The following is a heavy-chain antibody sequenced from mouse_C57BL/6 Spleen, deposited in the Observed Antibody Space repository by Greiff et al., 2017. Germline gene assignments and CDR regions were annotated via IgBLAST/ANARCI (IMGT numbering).Heavy chain of an antibody. CDR1: GFTFSSYG. D-gene: IGHD1-1*01. CDR3: ARHGGDYGSTLYAMDY. J-gene: IGHJ4*01. V-gene: IGHV5-6*01. Sequence: EVQVVESGGDLVKPGGSLKLSCAASGFTFSSYGMSWVRQTPDKRLEWVATISSGGSYTYYTDSVKGRFTIPRDNAKNTLYQQMSSLKSDDTAMYYCARHGGDYGSTLYAMDYWGQGTSVTVSS. CDR2: ISSGGSYT.